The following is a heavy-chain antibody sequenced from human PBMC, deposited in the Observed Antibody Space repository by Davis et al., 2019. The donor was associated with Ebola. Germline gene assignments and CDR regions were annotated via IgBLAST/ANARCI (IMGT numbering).Heavy chain of an antibody. Sequence: GESLKTSCAASGFTFSSYGMHWVRQAPGKGLEWVAFIRYDGSNKYYADSVKGRFTISRDNSKNTLYLQMNSLRAEDTAVYYCAKAYLYGGDYWGQGTPVTVSS. CDR1: GFTFSSYG. D-gene: IGHD3-16*01. J-gene: IGHJ4*02. CDR2: IRYDGSNK. CDR3: AKAYLYGGDY. V-gene: IGHV3-30*02.